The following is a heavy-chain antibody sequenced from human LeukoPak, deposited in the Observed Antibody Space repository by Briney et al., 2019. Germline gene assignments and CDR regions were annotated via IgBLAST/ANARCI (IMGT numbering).Heavy chain of an antibody. CDR3: ARSPGYSSGWYVC. D-gene: IGHD6-19*01. CDR2: IIPIFGTA. Sequence: ASVKVSCKASGGTFSSYAISWVRQAPRQGLEWMGGIIPIFGTANYAQKFQGRVTITTDESTSTAYMELSSLRSEDTAVYYCARSPGYSSGWYVCWGQGTLVTVSS. J-gene: IGHJ4*02. CDR1: GGTFSSYA. V-gene: IGHV1-69*05.